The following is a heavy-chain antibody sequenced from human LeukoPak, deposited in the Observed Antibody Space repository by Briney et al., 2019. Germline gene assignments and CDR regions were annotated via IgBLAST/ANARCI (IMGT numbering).Heavy chain of an antibody. CDR3: AKSPGVSVAAADTGMFDY. Sequence: PGGSLRLSCAASGFTFSSYAMSWVRHAPGKGLEWVSVISGSGGSTYYADSVKGRLTISRDNYKNTLYLQMKSLRAEDTAVYYGAKSPGVSVAAADTGMFDYWGQGTLVTVSS. V-gene: IGHV3-23*01. J-gene: IGHJ4*02. D-gene: IGHD6-13*01. CDR1: GFTFSSYA. CDR2: ISGSGGST.